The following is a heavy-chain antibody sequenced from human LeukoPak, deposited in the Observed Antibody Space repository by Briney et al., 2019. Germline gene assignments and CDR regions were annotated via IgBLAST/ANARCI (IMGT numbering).Heavy chain of an antibody. Sequence: GSLRLSCAASGFTFSSYAMSWVRQAPGKGLEWVSAISGSGGSTYYADSVKGRFTISRDNSKNTLYLQMNSLRAEDTAVYYCAKCVDTAMAYYYYYGMDVWGQGTTVTVSS. CDR3: AKCVDTAMAYYYYYGMDV. CDR2: ISGSGGST. V-gene: IGHV3-23*01. CDR1: GFTFSSYA. D-gene: IGHD5-18*01. J-gene: IGHJ6*02.